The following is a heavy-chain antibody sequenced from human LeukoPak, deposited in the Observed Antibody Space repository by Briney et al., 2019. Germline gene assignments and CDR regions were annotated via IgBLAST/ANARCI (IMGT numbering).Heavy chain of an antibody. CDR2: ISPTGSTT. Sequence: GSLRLSCTASGFSFSGHWMHWARQLPGKGLVWVSRISPTGSTTSYADSVKGRFTVSRDNAKNTLYLQVNNLRAEDTAVYYCARDVDYAFDSWGQGALVTVSS. CDR1: GFSFSGHW. D-gene: IGHD4-17*01. CDR3: ARDVDYAFDS. J-gene: IGHJ4*02. V-gene: IGHV3-74*01.